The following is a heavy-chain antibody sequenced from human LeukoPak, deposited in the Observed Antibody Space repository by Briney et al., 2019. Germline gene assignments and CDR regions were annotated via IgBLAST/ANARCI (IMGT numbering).Heavy chain of an antibody. CDR3: ARASRLLGLY. CDR1: GFTFSSYS. CDR2: ISSSSSTI. Sequence: PGGPLRLSCAASGFTFSSYSMTWVRQAPGKGLEWVSYISSSSSTIYYADSVTGRFTISRDNAKNSLYLQMNSLRAEDTAVYYCARASRLLGLYWGQGTLVTVSS. D-gene: IGHD3-10*01. V-gene: IGHV3-48*01. J-gene: IGHJ4*02.